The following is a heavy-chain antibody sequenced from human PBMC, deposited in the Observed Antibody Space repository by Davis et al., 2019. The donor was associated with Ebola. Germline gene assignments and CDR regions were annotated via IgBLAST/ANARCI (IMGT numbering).Heavy chain of an antibody. CDR2: IYYSGRA. CDR1: GGSISSYH. J-gene: IGHJ6*04. CDR3: ARDGGYNNYYYYGMDV. V-gene: IGHV4-59*01. D-gene: IGHD5-24*01. Sequence: MPSETLSLTCTVSGGSISSYHCSWIRQPPGQGLEWIGYIYYSGRANYNPSLKSRVTISVETSKNQFSLKVRSVTAADTAVYYCARDGGYNNYYYYGMDVWGKGTTVTVSS.